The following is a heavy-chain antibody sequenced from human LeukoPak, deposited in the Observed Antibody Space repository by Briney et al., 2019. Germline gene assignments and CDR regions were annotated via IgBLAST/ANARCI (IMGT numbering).Heavy chain of an antibody. CDR1: VGSINTTTYY. D-gene: IGHD3-10*01. V-gene: IGHV4-39*07. Sequence: PSETLSLTCTVSVGSINTTTYYWGWIRQPPGKGLEWIGSIYYGGSTYYSPSLKSRVTISLDTSKHQFSLKLSSVTAADTAVYYCSFNLGSGSYAFDIWGQGTMVTVSS. CDR2: IYYGGST. J-gene: IGHJ3*02. CDR3: SFNLGSGSYAFDI.